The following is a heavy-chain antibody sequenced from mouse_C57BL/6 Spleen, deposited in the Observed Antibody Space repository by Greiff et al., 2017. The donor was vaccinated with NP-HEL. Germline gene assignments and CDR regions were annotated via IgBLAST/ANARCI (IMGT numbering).Heavy chain of an antibody. CDR2: ISYSGST. CDR1: GYSITSGYD. V-gene: IGHV3-1*01. CDR3: ARDYYSNYGAMDY. Sequence: EVMLVESGPGMVKPSQSLSLTCTVTGYSITSGYDWHWIRHFPGNKLEWMGYISYSGSTNYNPSLKSRISITHDTSKNHFFLKLNSVTTEDTATYYCARDYYSNYGAMDYWGQGTSVTVSS. D-gene: IGHD2-5*01. J-gene: IGHJ4*01.